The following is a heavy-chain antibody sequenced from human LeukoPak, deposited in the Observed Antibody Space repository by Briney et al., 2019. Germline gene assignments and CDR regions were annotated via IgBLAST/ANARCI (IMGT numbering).Heavy chain of an antibody. CDR3: ARVGEGRYYQYYYMDV. D-gene: IGHD1-26*01. V-gene: IGHV3-64*01. CDR1: GFSLSSYA. CDR2: ISKNGGNT. Sequence: GSLRLSCAASGFSLSSYAMHWVRQAPGKGLEYVSAISKNGGNTYYANSVKGRFSISRDNSKNTLYLQMGSLRTEDMAVYYCARVGEGRYYQYYYMDVWGKGTTVTVSS. J-gene: IGHJ6*03.